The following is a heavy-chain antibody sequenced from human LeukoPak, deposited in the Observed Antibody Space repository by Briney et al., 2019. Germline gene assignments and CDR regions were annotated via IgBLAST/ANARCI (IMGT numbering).Heavy chain of an antibody. V-gene: IGHV6-1*01. D-gene: IGHD3-10*01. J-gene: IGHJ3*02. CDR1: GDSVSSNSAA. CDR3: SRVHKAFDGARDAFDI. Sequence: SQTLSLTCAISGDSVSSNSAAWDWISQSPSKGLEWLGRTYYRSTRYNDYAVSVKTRITINADTSKNQFSLQLNSVTPEDTAVYYCSRVHKAFDGARDAFDIWGQGTMVTVSS. CDR2: TYYRSTRYN.